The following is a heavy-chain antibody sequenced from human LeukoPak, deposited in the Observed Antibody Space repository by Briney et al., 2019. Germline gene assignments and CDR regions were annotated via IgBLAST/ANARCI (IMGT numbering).Heavy chain of an antibody. CDR3: ASSNGYSSGWYLPITDY. Sequence: SVKVSCKASGYTFTSYDINWVRQAPGQGLEWMGGIIPIFGTANYAQKFQGRVTITADKSTSTAYMELSSLRSEDTAVYYCASSNGYSSGWYLPITDYWGQGTLVTVSS. J-gene: IGHJ4*02. V-gene: IGHV1-69*06. D-gene: IGHD6-19*01. CDR1: GYTFTSYD. CDR2: IIPIFGTA.